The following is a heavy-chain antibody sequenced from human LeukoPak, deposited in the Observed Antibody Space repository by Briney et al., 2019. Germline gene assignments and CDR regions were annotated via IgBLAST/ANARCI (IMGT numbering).Heavy chain of an antibody. CDR2: NKNKTDGGPT. V-gene: IGHV3-15*01. CDR3: TTYGDYEGLSDH. CDR1: GFTFSNPW. D-gene: IGHD4-17*01. J-gene: IGHJ5*02. Sequence: GGSLRLSCAPSGFTFSNPWISWVREAPRKGVECVGRNKNKTDGGPTEYAAAVRGRFTISSDNSKYTLYLQMNSLKTEDTAVYYCTTYGDYEGLSDHWGQGTLVTVSS.